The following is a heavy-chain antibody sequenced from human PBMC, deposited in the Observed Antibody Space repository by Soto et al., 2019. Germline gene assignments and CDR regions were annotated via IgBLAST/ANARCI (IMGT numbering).Heavy chain of an antibody. CDR2: ISRSGGYT. J-gene: IGHJ4*02. D-gene: IGHD6-19*01. CDR1: GFTVSSYA. Sequence: GGPLRLSCAASGFTVSSYAMGWVRQAPGKGLEWVSGISRSGGYTYYAESVKGRFTISRDNSKNTLLLRMNSLRADDTAVYYCAKTYSSGWDFDYWGQGTLVTVSS. CDR3: AKTYSSGWDFDY. V-gene: IGHV3-23*01.